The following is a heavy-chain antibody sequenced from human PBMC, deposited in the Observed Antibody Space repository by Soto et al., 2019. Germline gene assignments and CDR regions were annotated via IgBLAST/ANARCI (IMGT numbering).Heavy chain of an antibody. CDR1: GGSMTSGDQY. CDR3: ARELPQRQGRNMDV. CDR2: INHRRSW. D-gene: IGHD1-1*01. V-gene: IGHV4-31*03. J-gene: IGHJ6*02. Sequence: SETLSLTCTVTGGSMTSGDQYWTWIRHRPGEDLEWFGYINHRRSWYYNPSLKSRVSMSVDTSKKQFSLNLSSVTAADTAVYYCARELPQRQGRNMDVWGQGTTVTVS.